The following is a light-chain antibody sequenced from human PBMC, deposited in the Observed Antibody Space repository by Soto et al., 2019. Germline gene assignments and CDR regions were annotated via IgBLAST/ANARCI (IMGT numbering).Light chain of an antibody. Sequence: VLTQSPATLSVSPGERATLSCRASQSVRSNLALYQHKPGPAPRLLLHGASTRATGIPATFSGSGSGTEFTLTLSSLQSEAFAVYYCHQYHNGTPRTFGPGTKVDI. CDR2: GAS. V-gene: IGKV3D-15*01. CDR1: QSVRSN. J-gene: IGKJ1*01. CDR3: HQYHNGTPRT.